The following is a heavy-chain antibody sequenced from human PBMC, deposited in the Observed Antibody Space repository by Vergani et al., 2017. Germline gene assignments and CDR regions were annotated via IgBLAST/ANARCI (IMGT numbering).Heavy chain of an antibody. D-gene: IGHD6-6*01. Sequence: EVQLVQSGAEVKKPGESLKISCKGSGYSFTSYWIGWVRQMPGKGLEWMGIIYPGDSDTRYSPSFQGQVTISADKSISTAYLQWSSLKASDTAMYYCARQSLGIAARRGTYYYYGMDVWGQGTTVTVSS. CDR3: ARQSLGIAARRGTYYYYGMDV. CDR2: IYPGDSDT. V-gene: IGHV5-51*01. J-gene: IGHJ6*02. CDR1: GYSFTSYW.